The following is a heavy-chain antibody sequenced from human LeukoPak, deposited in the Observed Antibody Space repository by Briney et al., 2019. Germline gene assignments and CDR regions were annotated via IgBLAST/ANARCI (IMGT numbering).Heavy chain of an antibody. V-gene: IGHV3-66*04. D-gene: IGHD6-19*01. J-gene: IGHJ4*02. CDR1: GFTVSSNY. Sequence: GGSLRLSCAASGFTVSSNYMSWVRQAPGKGLEWVSVIYSGGSTYYADSVKGRFTISRDNSKNTLYLQMNSLRAEDTAVYYCARRSSGWYGYYFDYWGQGTLVIVSS. CDR3: ARRSSGWYGYYFDY. CDR2: IYSGGST.